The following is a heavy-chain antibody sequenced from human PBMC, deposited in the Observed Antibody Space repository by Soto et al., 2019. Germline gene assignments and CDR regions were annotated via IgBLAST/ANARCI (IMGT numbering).Heavy chain of an antibody. CDR2: IYYSGST. CDR3: ARGGSLLAVAIPFDY. J-gene: IGHJ4*02. V-gene: IGHV4-30-4*02. Sequence: SETLSLTCTVSGGSISSGDYYWSWIRQPPGKGLEWIGYIYYSGSTYYTPSLKSRVTISVDTSKNQFSLKLSSVTAADTAVYYCARGGSLLAVAIPFDYWGQATLVTVSS. CDR1: GGSISSGDYY. D-gene: IGHD6-19*01.